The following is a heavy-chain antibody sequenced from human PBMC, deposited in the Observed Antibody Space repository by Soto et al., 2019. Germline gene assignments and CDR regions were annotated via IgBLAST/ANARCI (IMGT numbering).Heavy chain of an antibody. V-gene: IGHV1-46*01. Sequence: SVKVSCKASGYTFTSYYMHWVRQAPGRGLEWMVILNPSGGSTSYAQKFQGRVTMTSDTATSTVYMELSSLRSEDTAVYYCARTHITMIVVGPDYWGQGTLVIVSS. D-gene: IGHD3-22*01. CDR2: LNPSGGST. CDR3: ARTHITMIVVGPDY. J-gene: IGHJ4*02. CDR1: GYTFTSYY.